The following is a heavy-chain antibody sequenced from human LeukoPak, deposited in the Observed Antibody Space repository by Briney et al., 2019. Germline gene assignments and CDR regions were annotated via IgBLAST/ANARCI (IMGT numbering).Heavy chain of an antibody. CDR2: IYTSGST. CDR1: GGSISSGSYY. J-gene: IGHJ4*02. V-gene: IGHV4-61*02. D-gene: IGHD2-2*01. CDR3: ARDFRLLKDCSSTSCYFFDY. Sequence: SETLSLTCTVSGGSISSGSYYWSWIRQPAGKGLEWIGRIYTSGSTNYNPSLKSRVTISVDTSKNQFSLKLSSVTAADTAVYYCARDFRLLKDCSSTSCYFFDYWGQGTLVTVSS.